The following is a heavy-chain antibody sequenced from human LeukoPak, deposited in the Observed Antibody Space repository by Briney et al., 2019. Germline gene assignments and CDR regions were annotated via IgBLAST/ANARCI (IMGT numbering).Heavy chain of an antibody. CDR1: GLTFSSYA. J-gene: IGHJ5*02. Sequence: PGGSLRLSCAASGLTFSSYAMSWVRQAPGKGLEWVSAISGSGGSTYYADSVKGRFTISRDNSKNTLYLQMNSLRAEDTVVYYCAKGGARYNWFDPWGQGTLVTVSS. V-gene: IGHV3-23*01. D-gene: IGHD3-16*01. CDR3: AKGGARYNWFDP. CDR2: ISGSGGST.